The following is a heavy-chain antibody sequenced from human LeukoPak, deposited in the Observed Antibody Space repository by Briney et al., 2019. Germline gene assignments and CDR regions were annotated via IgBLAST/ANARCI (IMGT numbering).Heavy chain of an antibody. D-gene: IGHD3-22*01. CDR3: AREAAYYDSSGYQSFNMDV. CDR1: GGTFSSYA. V-gene: IGHV1-69*06. CDR2: IIPIFGTA. Sequence: SVKVSCKASGGTFSSYAISWVRQAPGQGLEWMGGIIPIFGTANYAQKLQGRVTITADKSTSTAYMELSRLRSEDTAVYYCAREAAYYDSSGYQSFNMDVWGKGTTVTVSS. J-gene: IGHJ6*03.